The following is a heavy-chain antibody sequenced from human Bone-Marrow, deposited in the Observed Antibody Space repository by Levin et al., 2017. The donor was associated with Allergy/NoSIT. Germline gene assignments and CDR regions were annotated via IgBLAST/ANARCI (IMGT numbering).Heavy chain of an antibody. CDR2: IKHSGST. CDR3: ARGGLVWFGEQPYYYDHAMDV. J-gene: IGHJ6*02. D-gene: IGHD3-10*01. CDR1: GESFSYYS. Sequence: SETLSLTCAVYGESFSYYSWTWVRQPPGKGLEWIGEIKHSGSTNYNPVLKSRVTISVDTSKNHFSLKVTSVTAADTAVYYCARGGLVWFGEQPYYYDHAMDVWGQGTTVTVSS. V-gene: IGHV4-34*01.